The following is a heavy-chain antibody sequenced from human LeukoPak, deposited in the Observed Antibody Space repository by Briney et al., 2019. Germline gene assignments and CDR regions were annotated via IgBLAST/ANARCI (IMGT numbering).Heavy chain of an antibody. CDR2: IHYSGST. CDR3: ARDIYGSRFDP. J-gene: IGHJ5*02. CDR1: GGSISIYY. V-gene: IGHV4-59*01. Sequence: SETLSLTCTVSGGSISIYYWSWIRQPPGKGLEWIGYIHYSGSTNYNPSLKSRVTISVDTSKNQFSLKLSSVTAADTAVYYCARDIYGSRFDPWGQGTLVTVSS. D-gene: IGHD3-10*01.